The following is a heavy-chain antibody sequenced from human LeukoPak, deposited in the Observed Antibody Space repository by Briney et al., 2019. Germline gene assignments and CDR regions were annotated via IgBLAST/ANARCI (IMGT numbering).Heavy chain of an antibody. D-gene: IGHD4-17*01. V-gene: IGHV4-30-2*01. CDR1: GGSISSGGYS. J-gene: IGHJ4*02. Sequence: SETLSLTCAVSGGSISSGGYSWSWIRQPPGKGLEWIGYIYHSGSTYYNPSLKSRVTISVDRSKNQFSLKLSSVTDADTAVYYCARATTVTREFDYWGQGTLVTVSS. CDR3: ARATTVTREFDY. CDR2: IYHSGST.